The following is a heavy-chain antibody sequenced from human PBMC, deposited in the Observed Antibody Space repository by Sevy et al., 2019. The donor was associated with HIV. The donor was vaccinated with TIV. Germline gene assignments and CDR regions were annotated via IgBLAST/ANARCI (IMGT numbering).Heavy chain of an antibody. CDR2: IKSKTDGGTT. V-gene: IGHV3-15*01. CDR1: GLTFNNAW. Sequence: GGSLRLSCAASGLTFNNAWMTWVRQAPGMGLELVGRIKSKTDGGTTDYAAPVKSRFTISRDDSKNTLYLQMNSLKTEDTAVYYCTTKHGFWSGYYYFDYWGQGTLVTVSS. D-gene: IGHD3-3*01. CDR3: TTKHGFWSGYYYFDY. J-gene: IGHJ4*02.